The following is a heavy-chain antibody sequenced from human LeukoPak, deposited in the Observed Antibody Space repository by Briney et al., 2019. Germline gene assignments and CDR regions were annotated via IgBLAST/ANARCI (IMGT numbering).Heavy chain of an antibody. CDR2: IWHDGSNE. V-gene: IGHV3-33*01. J-gene: IGHJ4*02. Sequence: GGSLRLSCAASGFTFSSCGMHWVRQAPGKGLEWVAIIWHDGSNEYYADSVKGRFTISRDNSKNTLYLQMNSLRVEDTAVYYCARDQIYTYGTTAPLDYWGQGTLVTVSS. CDR3: ARDQIYTYGTTAPLDY. CDR1: GFTFSSCG. D-gene: IGHD5-18*01.